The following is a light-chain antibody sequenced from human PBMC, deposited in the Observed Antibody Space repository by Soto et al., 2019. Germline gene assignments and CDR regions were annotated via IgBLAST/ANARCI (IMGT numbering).Light chain of an antibody. J-gene: IGKJ5*01. Sequence: EIVLTQSPGTLSLSPGERATLSCRASQNVGSRYLAWYQQKPGQAPRILIYGASTRATGIPARFSGSGSGTDFTLAISSLQSEDFAVYYCQEYKNWPSITFGQGTRLEIK. V-gene: IGKV3-15*01. CDR2: GAS. CDR1: QNVGSRY. CDR3: QEYKNWPSIT.